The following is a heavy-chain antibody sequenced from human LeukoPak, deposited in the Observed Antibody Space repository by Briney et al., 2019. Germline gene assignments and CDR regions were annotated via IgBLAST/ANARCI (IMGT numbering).Heavy chain of an antibody. D-gene: IGHD6-19*01. Sequence: PGRSLRLSCAASGFTFSSYAMHWVRQAPGKGLEWVAVISYDGSNKYYADSVKGRFTISRDNSKNTLYLQMNSLRAEDTAVYYCARDLVAVAGYYFDYWGQGTLVTVSS. CDR2: ISYDGSNK. CDR1: GFTFSSYA. CDR3: ARDLVAVAGYYFDY. J-gene: IGHJ4*02. V-gene: IGHV3-30*04.